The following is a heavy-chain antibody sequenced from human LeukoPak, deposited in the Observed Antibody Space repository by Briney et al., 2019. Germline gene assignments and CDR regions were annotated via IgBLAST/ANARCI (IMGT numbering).Heavy chain of an antibody. V-gene: IGHV4-61*02. CDR2: IYTSGST. J-gene: IGHJ3*02. CDR3: ARRRGYSYGWDAFDI. Sequence: SETLSLTCTVSGDSISSGNYYWSWIRQPAGKGLEWIGRIYTSGSTNYNPSLKSRVTMSVDTSKNQFSLKLSSVTAADTAVYYCARRRGYSYGWDAFDIWGQGTMVTVSS. D-gene: IGHD5-18*01. CDR1: GDSISSGNYY.